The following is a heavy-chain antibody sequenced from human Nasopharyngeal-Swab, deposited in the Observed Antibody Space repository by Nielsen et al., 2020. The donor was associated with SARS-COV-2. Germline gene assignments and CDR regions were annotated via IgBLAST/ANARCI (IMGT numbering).Heavy chain of an antibody. Sequence: GGSLRLSCAASGFTFSSYAMSWVRQAPGKGLEWVSSIGGSGGSTYYADSVEGRFTVSRDNSKNTLYLQMNSLRAEDTAVYYCAKGDLTFDYWGQGTLVTVTS. CDR2: IGGSGGST. V-gene: IGHV3-23*01. J-gene: IGHJ4*02. CDR3: AKGDLTFDY. CDR1: GFTFSSYA.